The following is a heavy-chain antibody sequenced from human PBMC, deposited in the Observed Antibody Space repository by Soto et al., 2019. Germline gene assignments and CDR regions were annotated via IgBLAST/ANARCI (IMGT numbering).Heavy chain of an antibody. J-gene: IGHJ6*02. CDR2: IIPLFGPA. Sequence: QVQLVQSGAEVKKPGSSVKVSCRVSGGTFSIYVINWVRQAPGQGLEWMGGIIPLFGPAKYAQKFQGRVTSSPDESTNTAYMDLSRLRSEDTAMYYCARGYSGSQWWVGMDVWGQGTTVTVSS. V-gene: IGHV1-69*05. D-gene: IGHD1-26*01. CDR1: GGTFSIYV. CDR3: ARGYSGSQWWVGMDV.